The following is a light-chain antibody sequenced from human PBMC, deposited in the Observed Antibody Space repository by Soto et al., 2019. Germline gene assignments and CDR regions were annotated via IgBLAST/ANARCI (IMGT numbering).Light chain of an antibody. CDR1: QSVSTN. V-gene: IGKV3-15*01. J-gene: IGKJ4*01. Sequence: EIVRTQSPATLSVSPGERATLSCRASQSVSTNLAWYQQKPGQAPRLLIYSASTRATGIPARFSGSGSGTEFTLTISSLQSEDFAVYYCQQYNNWPPLTFGGGTKVDIK. CDR2: SAS. CDR3: QQYNNWPPLT.